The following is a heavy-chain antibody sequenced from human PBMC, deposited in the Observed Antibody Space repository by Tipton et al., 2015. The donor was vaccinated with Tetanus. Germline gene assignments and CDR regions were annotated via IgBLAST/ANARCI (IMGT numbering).Heavy chain of an antibody. Sequence: TLSLTCAVYGGTFNNYFWTWIRQPPGKGLEWIGEINYDGSTNYSPSLKSRVTLSLDTTKKQVSLKLSSVTAADTAVNYCARGDYYGSGPSVAWAQGTTAPVPS. D-gene: IGHD3-10*01. V-gene: IGHV4-34*01. CDR2: INYDGST. CDR1: GGTFNNYF. CDR3: ARGDYYGSGPSVA. J-gene: IGHJ6*02.